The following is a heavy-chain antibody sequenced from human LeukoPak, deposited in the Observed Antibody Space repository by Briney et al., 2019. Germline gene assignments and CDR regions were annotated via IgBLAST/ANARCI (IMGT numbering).Heavy chain of an antibody. Sequence: GGSLRLSCAASGFTFSNYWMHWVRQAPGKGLVCVSRIKTDGSSTPYADSVKGRFTVSRDNAKNTLYLQMSSLRAEDTAVYYCARGFALIPAGVPDYWGQGTLVTVSS. CDR3: ARGFALIPAGVPDY. D-gene: IGHD2-2*01. CDR2: IKTDGSST. J-gene: IGHJ4*02. V-gene: IGHV3-74*03. CDR1: GFTFSNYW.